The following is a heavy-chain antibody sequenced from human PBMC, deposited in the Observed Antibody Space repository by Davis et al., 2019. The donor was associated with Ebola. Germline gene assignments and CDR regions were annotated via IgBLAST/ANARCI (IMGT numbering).Heavy chain of an antibody. J-gene: IGHJ4*02. Sequence: PSETLSLTCAVSGYSISSGYYWGWIRQPPGKGLEWIGSIYHSGSTYYNPSLKSRVTISVDTSKNQFSLKLSSVTAADTAVYYCAREEDIVATGSLDYWGQGTLVTVSS. CDR2: IYHSGST. V-gene: IGHV4-38-2*02. CDR1: GYSISSGYY. CDR3: AREEDIVATGSLDY. D-gene: IGHD5-12*01.